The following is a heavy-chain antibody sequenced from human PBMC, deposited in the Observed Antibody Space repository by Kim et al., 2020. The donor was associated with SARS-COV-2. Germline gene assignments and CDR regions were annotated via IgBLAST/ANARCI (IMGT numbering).Heavy chain of an antibody. CDR2: INHSGST. J-gene: IGHJ4*02. Sequence: SETLSLTCAVYGGSFSGYYWSWIRQPPGKGLEWIGEINHSGSTNYNPSLKSRVTISVDTSKNQFSLKLSSVTAADTAVYYCARDRIAVAGGFDYWGQGTLVTVSS. CDR3: ARDRIAVAGGFDY. CDR1: GGSFSGYY. V-gene: IGHV4-34*01. D-gene: IGHD6-19*01.